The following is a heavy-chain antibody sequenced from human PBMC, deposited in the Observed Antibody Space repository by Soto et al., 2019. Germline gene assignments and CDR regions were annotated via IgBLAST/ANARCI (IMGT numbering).Heavy chain of an antibody. D-gene: IGHD6-13*01. CDR2: IRSKANSYAT. J-gene: IGHJ6*02. Sequence: EVQLVESGGGLVQPGGSLKLSCAASGFTFSGSAMHWVRQASGKGLEWVGRIRSKANSYATAYAASVKGRFTISRDDSKNTEYLQKNSLKTEDTAVYYCTRRRSSRWYYYGMDVWGQGTTVTVSS. CDR3: TRRRSSRWYYYGMDV. CDR1: GFTFSGSA. V-gene: IGHV3-73*02.